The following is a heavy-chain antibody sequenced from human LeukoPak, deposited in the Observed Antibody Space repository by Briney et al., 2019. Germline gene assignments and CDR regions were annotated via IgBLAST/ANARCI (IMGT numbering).Heavy chain of an antibody. D-gene: IGHD3-10*01. CDR3: ARRGVYGSENYFEY. CDR1: GASVYSGDYY. J-gene: IGHJ4*02. Sequence: SETLSLTCSVVGASVYSGDYYWAWIRQPPGKSLEYLGSIFYTGSTYDNPSLTGRISMSVDTSKNQFSLNLASVTATDTAVYYCARRGVYGSENYFEYWGRGVLVIVSS. CDR2: IFYTGST. V-gene: IGHV4-39*01.